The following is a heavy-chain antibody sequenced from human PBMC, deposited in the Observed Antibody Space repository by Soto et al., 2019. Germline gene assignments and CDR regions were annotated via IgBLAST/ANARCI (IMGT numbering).Heavy chain of an antibody. V-gene: IGHV6-1*01. J-gene: IGHJ6*03. CDR3: AGSSSLQRYYLDV. CDR2: TYYRSRWYN. Sequence: SQTLSLTCAISGDSVSSNSAAWNWIRQSPSRGLEWLGRTYYRSRWYNDYAVSVRSRITVNADTSKNQFSLHLNSVTPEDTAVYYCAGSSSLQRYYLDVWAQGTTVTVSS. CDR1: GDSVSSNSAA. D-gene: IGHD2-2*01.